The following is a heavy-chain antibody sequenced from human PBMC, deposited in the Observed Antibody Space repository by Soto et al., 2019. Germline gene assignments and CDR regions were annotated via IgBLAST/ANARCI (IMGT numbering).Heavy chain of an antibody. CDR3: TKDLIRGDGYEEPDY. CDR1: GFIFSNYA. J-gene: IGHJ4*02. D-gene: IGHD3-10*01. V-gene: IGHV3-23*01. CDR2: IYAAGGGK. Sequence: PVGSLRLSCAASGFIFSNYAMFWFRQAPGKGLEWVSTIYAAGGGKYYADSVKGRFTISRGNSRDTLFLQMDSLRVEDTAMYFCTKDLIRGDGYEEPDYWGQGTLVTVSS.